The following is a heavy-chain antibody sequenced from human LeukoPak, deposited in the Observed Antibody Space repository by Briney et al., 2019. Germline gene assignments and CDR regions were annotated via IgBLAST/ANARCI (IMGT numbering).Heavy chain of an antibody. CDR1: GFTFSSYG. Sequence: GGSLRLSCAASGFTFSSYGMHWVRQAPGKGLEWVAFIRYDGSNKYYADSVKGRFTISRDNSKNTLYLQMNSLRAEDTAVYYCAKDLYYYDSSGYSLDYWGQGTLVTVSS. V-gene: IGHV3-30*02. J-gene: IGHJ4*02. CDR2: IRYDGSNK. CDR3: AKDLYYYDSSGYSLDY. D-gene: IGHD3-22*01.